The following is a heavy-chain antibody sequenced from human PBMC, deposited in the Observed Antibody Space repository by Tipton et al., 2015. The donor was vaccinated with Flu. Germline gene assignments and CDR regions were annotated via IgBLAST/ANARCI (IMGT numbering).Heavy chain of an antibody. D-gene: IGHD6-19*01. CDR1: GGSISSSSYY. J-gene: IGHJ6*02. CDR3: ASGAVAANYYYGMDV. Sequence: LRLSCTVSGGSISSSSYYWGWIRQPPGKGLEWIGSIYYSGSTYYNPSLKSRVTISVDTSKNQFSLKLSSVTAADTAVYYCASGAVAANYYYGMDVWGQGTSAPVPS. CDR2: IYYSGST. V-gene: IGHV4-39*07.